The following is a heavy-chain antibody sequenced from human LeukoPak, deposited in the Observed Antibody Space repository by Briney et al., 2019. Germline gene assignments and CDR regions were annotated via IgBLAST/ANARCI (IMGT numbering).Heavy chain of an antibody. CDR2: IYTSGST. D-gene: IGHD3-22*01. Sequence: PSETLSLTCAVYGGSFSGYYWSWIRQPAGKGLEWIGRIYTSGSTNYNPSLKSRVTMSVDTSKNQFSLKLSSVIAADTAVYYCARDRYYYDSSGYVFDYWGQGTLVTVSS. J-gene: IGHJ4*02. CDR1: GGSFSGYY. V-gene: IGHV4-4*07. CDR3: ARDRYYYDSSGYVFDY.